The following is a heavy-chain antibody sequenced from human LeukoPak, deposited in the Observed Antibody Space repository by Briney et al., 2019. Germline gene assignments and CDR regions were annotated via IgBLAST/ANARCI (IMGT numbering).Heavy chain of an antibody. CDR2: ISGSGGTT. Sequence: GGSLRLSCAASGFTFSSYSMNWVRQAPGKGLEWVSAISGSGGTTYNADSVKGRFTISRDNSKNTLYLQLNSLRAEDTAVYYCAKGAGNFDWSYHDYWGQGTLVTVSS. CDR1: GFTFSSYS. CDR3: AKGAGNFDWSYHDY. D-gene: IGHD3-9*01. J-gene: IGHJ4*02. V-gene: IGHV3-23*01.